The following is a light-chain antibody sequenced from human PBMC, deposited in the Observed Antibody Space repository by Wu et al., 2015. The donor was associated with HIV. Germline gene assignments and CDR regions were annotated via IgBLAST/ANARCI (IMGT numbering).Light chain of an antibody. CDR2: DAS. CDR1: QIIATN. J-gene: IGKJ1*01. V-gene: IGKV3-15*01. Sequence: EIVMTQSPATLSVSPGGRVTLSCRASQIIATNLAWYQQKPGQPPRLLIYDASTRATGSPARFSGGGSGTEFTLTINTLQSGDVAVYYCQQYNDWPQTFGQGTKVEI. CDR3: QQYNDWPQT.